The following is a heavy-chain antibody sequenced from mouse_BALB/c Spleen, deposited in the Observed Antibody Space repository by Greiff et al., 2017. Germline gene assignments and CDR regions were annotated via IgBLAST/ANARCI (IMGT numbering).Heavy chain of an antibody. V-gene: IGHV1-26*01. D-gene: IGHD2-2*01. Sequence: EVQLQQSGPDLVKPGASVKISCKASGYSFTGYYMHWVKQSHGKSLEWIGRIDPYDSETHYNQKFKDKAILTVDKSSSTAYMQLSSLTSEDSAVYYCARSDGYDVGFAYWGQGTLVTVSA. CDR1: GYSFTGYY. CDR3: ARSDGYDVGFAY. CDR2: IDPYDSET. J-gene: IGHJ3*01.